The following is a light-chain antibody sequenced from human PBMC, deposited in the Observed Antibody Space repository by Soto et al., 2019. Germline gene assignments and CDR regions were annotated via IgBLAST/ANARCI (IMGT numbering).Light chain of an antibody. Sequence: DIQMTQSPSSLSASVGDRVTITCRASQSISSYLNWYQQKPGKAPKLLIYAASSLQSGVPSRFSGSGSGTDFTLTISSLQPEDFATYYCQQSYRRTFGQGTKV. CDR2: AAS. CDR3: QQSYRRT. CDR1: QSISSY. V-gene: IGKV1-39*01. J-gene: IGKJ1*01.